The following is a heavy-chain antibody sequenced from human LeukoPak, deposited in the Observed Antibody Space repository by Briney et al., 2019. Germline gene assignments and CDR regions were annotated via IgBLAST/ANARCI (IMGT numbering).Heavy chain of an antibody. V-gene: IGHV5-51*01. CDR3: ARQYYDFWSGYYLDY. J-gene: IGHJ4*02. Sequence: RGESLKISCKGSGSSFTSYWIGWVRQLPGKGLEWMGIIYPGDSGTRYSPSFQGQVTISADKSISTAYLQWSSLKASDTAMYYCARQYYDFWSGYYLDYWGQGTLVTVSS. D-gene: IGHD3-3*01. CDR2: IYPGDSGT. CDR1: GSSFTSYW.